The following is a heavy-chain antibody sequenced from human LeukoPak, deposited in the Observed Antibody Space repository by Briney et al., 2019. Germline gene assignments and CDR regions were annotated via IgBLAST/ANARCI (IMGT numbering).Heavy chain of an antibody. CDR3: AKDLGGSGSS. J-gene: IGHJ5*02. CDR2: ISGSGGTT. D-gene: IGHD3-10*01. Sequence: PGGSLRLSCVASGFTVYNFAMSWVRQAPGKGLEWVSGISGSGGTTYFADSVKGRFTISRDNSKNTLYLQMNSLRAEDTAVYYCAKDLGGSGSSWGQGTLVTVSS. V-gene: IGHV3-23*01. CDR1: GFTVYNFA.